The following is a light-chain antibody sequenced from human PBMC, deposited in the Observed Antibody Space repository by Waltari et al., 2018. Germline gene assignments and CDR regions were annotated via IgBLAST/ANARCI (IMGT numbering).Light chain of an antibody. CDR2: GDS. CDR1: SNNIETFA. V-gene: IGLV1-36*01. J-gene: IGLJ2*01. Sequence: QSALTQEASVSGTVGQKVTLSCTGHSNNIETFAVGWYQQISHGAPKTVMFGDSLPSGIPGRFSGSRSGTTASLTISGLQPEDEADYYCSTWDSSLSAQVFGGGTKLTVL. CDR3: STWDSSLSAQV.